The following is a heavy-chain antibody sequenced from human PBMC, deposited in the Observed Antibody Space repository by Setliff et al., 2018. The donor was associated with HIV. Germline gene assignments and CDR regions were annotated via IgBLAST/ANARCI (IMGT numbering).Heavy chain of an antibody. J-gene: IGHJ3*02. CDR2: VSHTGYT. CDR3: ARDKGRPHYYDDTGSYRSDSLDI. Sequence: SETLSLTCSVSGDSWRGGDYYYNWIRQSPEKGLEWIGYVSHTGYTYYNPSLKSRVDMSLDISKNQFSLNVSFVTAADTAVYYCARDKGRPHYYDDTGSYRSDSLDIWGQGTMVTVSS. CDR1: GDSWRGGDYY. V-gene: IGHV4-30-4*08. D-gene: IGHD3-22*01.